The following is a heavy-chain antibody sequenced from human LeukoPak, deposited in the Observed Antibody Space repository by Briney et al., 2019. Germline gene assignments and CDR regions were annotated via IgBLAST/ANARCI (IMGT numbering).Heavy chain of an antibody. CDR1: GFTFSSYG. D-gene: IGHD3/OR15-3a*01. V-gene: IGHV3-30*18. Sequence: PGGSLRLSCAASGFTFSSYGMHWVRQAPGKGLEWVAVISYDGSNKYYADSVKGRFTISRDNSKNTLYLQMNSLRAEDTAVYYCAKGLVIELFDYWGQGTLVTVSS. J-gene: IGHJ4*02. CDR2: ISYDGSNK. CDR3: AKGLVIELFDY.